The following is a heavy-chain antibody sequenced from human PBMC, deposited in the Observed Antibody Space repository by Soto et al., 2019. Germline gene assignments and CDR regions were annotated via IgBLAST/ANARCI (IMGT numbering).Heavy chain of an antibody. J-gene: IGHJ6*02. Sequence: ASVKVSCKASGYTFTSYDINWVRQATGQGLEWMGWMNPNSGNTGYAQKFQGRVTMTRNTSISTAYMELSSLRSEDTAVYYCARDWALRYCSSTSCYYYYYGMDVWGQGTTVTVS. CDR2: MNPNSGNT. CDR1: GYTFTSYD. D-gene: IGHD2-2*01. CDR3: ARDWALRYCSSTSCYYYYYGMDV. V-gene: IGHV1-8*01.